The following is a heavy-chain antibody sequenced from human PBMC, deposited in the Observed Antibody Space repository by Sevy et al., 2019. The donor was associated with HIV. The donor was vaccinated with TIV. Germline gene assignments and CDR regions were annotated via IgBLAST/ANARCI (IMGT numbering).Heavy chain of an antibody. J-gene: IGHJ4*02. CDR1: GFTFNIYW. Sequence: GGSLRLSCTASGFTFNIYWMSWVRLLPGKGLEWVATIKPDASGEVYLDSVKGRFTVSRDNTKTSLFLQMNSLRVEDTALYYCVRGGGYFDHWGQGTLVTVSS. V-gene: IGHV3-7*01. CDR3: VRGGGYFDH. CDR2: IKPDASGE. D-gene: IGHD1-26*01.